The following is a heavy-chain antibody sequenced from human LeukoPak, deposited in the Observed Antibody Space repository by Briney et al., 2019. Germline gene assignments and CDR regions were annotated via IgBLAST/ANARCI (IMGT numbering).Heavy chain of an antibody. CDR1: AGSISSYY. V-gene: IGHV4-59*01. CDR2: IYYSGST. D-gene: IGHD6-13*01. J-gene: IGHJ5*02. Sequence: SENLSLTCPVSAGSISSYYWSWIRQPPGKGLEWIVYIYYSGSTNYNPSLKSRVTISVDTSKNQFSLKLSSVTAADTAVYYCARGSSWYDPWFDPWGQGTLVTVSS. CDR3: ARGSSWYDPWFDP.